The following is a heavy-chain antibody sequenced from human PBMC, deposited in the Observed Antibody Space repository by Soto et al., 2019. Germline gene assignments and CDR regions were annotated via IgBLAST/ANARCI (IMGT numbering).Heavy chain of an antibody. CDR1: GFTFSSYS. Sequence: GGSLRLSCVASGFTFSSYSMNCVRQAPGKGLEWVSYISSSSSTIYYADSVKGRFTISRDNAKNSLYLQMNSLRAEDTAVYYCARDRNHYYYYMDVWGKGTTVTVSS. CDR2: ISSSSSTI. V-gene: IGHV3-48*01. J-gene: IGHJ6*03. CDR3: ARDRNHYYYYMDV.